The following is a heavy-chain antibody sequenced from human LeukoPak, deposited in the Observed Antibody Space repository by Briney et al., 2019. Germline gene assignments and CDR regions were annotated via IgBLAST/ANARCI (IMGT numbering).Heavy chain of an antibody. D-gene: IGHD3-16*01. CDR2: INHSGST. V-gene: IGHV4-34*01. J-gene: IGHJ4*02. CDR3: ASVSPGY. Sequence: SETLSLTCAVYGGSFSGYYWSWIRQPPGKGLEWIGEINHSGSTNYNPSLKSRVTISVDTSKNQFSLKLSSVTAADTAVYYCASVSPGYWGQGTLVTVSS. CDR1: GGSFSGYY.